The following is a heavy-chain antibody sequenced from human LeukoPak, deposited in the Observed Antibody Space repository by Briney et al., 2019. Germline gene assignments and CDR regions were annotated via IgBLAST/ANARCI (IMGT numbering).Heavy chain of an antibody. D-gene: IGHD2-21*01. CDR3: ARVSRPFILVDAFDI. Sequence: GGSLRLSCAASGFTFSSYAMSWVRQAPGKGLEWVSAISGSGGSTYYADSVKGRFTISRDNSKNTLYLQMNSLRAEDTAVYYCARVSRPFILVDAFDIWGQGTVVTVSS. CDR2: ISGSGGST. J-gene: IGHJ3*02. CDR1: GFTFSSYA. V-gene: IGHV3-23*01.